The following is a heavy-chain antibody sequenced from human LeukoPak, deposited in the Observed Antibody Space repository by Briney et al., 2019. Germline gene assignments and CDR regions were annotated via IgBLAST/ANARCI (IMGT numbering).Heavy chain of an antibody. Sequence: SVKVSCMASGGTSRSYAISWGRQAPGQGLEWMGGIIPIFGTANYAQKFQGRVTITADESTSTSYMELRSLRSEDTAVYYCARGTPPGIAVAATGYWFDACGHGALVTVSP. D-gene: IGHD6-19*01. V-gene: IGHV1-69*01. CDR2: IIPIFGTA. CDR1: GGTSRSYA. J-gene: IGHJ5*01. CDR3: ARGTPPGIAVAATGYWFDA.